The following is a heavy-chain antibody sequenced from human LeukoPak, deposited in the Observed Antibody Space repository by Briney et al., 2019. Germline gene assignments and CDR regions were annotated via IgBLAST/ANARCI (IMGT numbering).Heavy chain of an antibody. CDR2: ISGSGGST. D-gene: IGHD4-11*01. V-gene: IGHV3-23*01. CDR3: AKAASYSNYAIKGD. Sequence: GGSLRLSCAASGFTFSSYWMHWVRQAPGKGLEWVSAISGSGGSTYYADSVKGRFTISRDNSKNTLYLQMNSLRAEDTAVYYCAKAASYSNYAIKGDWGQGTLVTVSS. CDR1: GFTFSSYW. J-gene: IGHJ4*02.